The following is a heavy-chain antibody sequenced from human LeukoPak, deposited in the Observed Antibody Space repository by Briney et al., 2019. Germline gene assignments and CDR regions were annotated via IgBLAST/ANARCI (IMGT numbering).Heavy chain of an antibody. V-gene: IGHV4-34*01. Sequence: SETLSLTCAVYGGSFSGYYWSWIRQPPGKGLEWIGEINHSGSTNYNPSLKSRVTIPVDTSKNQFSLKLSSVTAADTAVYYCASSPRAFDIWGQGTMVTVSS. CDR3: ASSPRAFDI. CDR2: INHSGST. J-gene: IGHJ3*02. CDR1: GGSFSGYY.